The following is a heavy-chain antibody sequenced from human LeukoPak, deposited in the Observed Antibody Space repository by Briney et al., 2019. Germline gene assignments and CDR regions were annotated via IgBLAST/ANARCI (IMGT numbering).Heavy chain of an antibody. CDR3: ARVRPHCSGGSCYGLWWFDP. CDR1: GYTFTRYY. D-gene: IGHD2-15*01. Sequence: ASVKVSCKASGYTFTRYYMHWVRQAPGQGLEWMGLINPSGGSTNYAQKFQGRVTMTRDTSISTAYMELSRLRSDDTAVYYCARVRPHCSGGSCYGLWWFDPWGQGTLVTVSS. V-gene: IGHV1-46*01. J-gene: IGHJ5*02. CDR2: INPSGGST.